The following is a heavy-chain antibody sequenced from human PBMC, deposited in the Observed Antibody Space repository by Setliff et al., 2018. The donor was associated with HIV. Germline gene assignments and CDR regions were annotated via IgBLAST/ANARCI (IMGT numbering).Heavy chain of an antibody. CDR2: ISPRSVYL. V-gene: IGHV3-21*01. D-gene: IGHD2-21*02. CDR3: ARIALPHCGGDCYDPFDL. Sequence: PGGSLRLSCAASGLTLGDYGMVWVRQAQGQGREWVSSISPRSVYLNYADSMKGRVTISRDNAKKSLYLQMNRLRAEDTAVYYCARIALPHCGGDCYDPFDLWGPGTLVTVSS. CDR1: GLTLGDYG. J-gene: IGHJ4*02.